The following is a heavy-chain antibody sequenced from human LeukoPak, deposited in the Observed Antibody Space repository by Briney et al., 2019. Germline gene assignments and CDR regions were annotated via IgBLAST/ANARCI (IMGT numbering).Heavy chain of an antibody. J-gene: IGHJ4*02. CDR1: GFTFSNLW. V-gene: IGHV3-23*01. D-gene: IGHD4-17*01. CDR2: ISGSGST. Sequence: AGGSLRLSCAASGFTFSNLWMSWVRQAPGKGLEWVSAISGSGSTYYADSVKGRFTISRDNSKNTGYLQMNSLRAEDTAVYYCAKTRAVRRQGFDYWGQGTLVTVSS. CDR3: AKTRAVRRQGFDY.